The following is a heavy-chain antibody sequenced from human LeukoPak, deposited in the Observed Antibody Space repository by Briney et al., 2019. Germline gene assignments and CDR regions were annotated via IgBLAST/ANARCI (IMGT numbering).Heavy chain of an antibody. CDR3: AGVGPHHNPPFDY. CDR1: GGSFSGYY. CDR2: INHSGST. V-gene: IGHV4-34*01. J-gene: IGHJ4*02. D-gene: IGHD1-1*01. Sequence: SETLSLTCAVYGGSFSGYYWSWLRQPPGKGLEWLGEINHSGSTNYNPSLKSRVTISVDTSKNQFSLKLSSVTAADTAVYYCAGVGPHHNPPFDYWGQGTLVTVSS.